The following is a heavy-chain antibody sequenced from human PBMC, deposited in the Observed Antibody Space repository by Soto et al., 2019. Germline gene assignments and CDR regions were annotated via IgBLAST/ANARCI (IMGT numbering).Heavy chain of an antibody. V-gene: IGHV1-69*13. Sequence: ASVKVSCKASGGTFSSYAISWVRQAPGQGLEWMGGIIPIFGTANYAQKFQGRVTITADESTSTAYMELSSLRSEDTAVYYCARGYCSGGSCYSNWFDPWGQGTLVTVSS. J-gene: IGHJ5*02. CDR1: GGTFSSYA. CDR2: IIPIFGTA. CDR3: ARGYCSGGSCYSNWFDP. D-gene: IGHD2-15*01.